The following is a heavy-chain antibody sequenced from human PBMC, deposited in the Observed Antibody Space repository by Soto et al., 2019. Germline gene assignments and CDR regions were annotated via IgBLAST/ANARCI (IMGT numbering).Heavy chain of an antibody. D-gene: IGHD3-3*01. V-gene: IGHV1-24*01. CDR3: ARRGVDYDFWSGYYLYYGMDV. J-gene: IGHJ6*02. CDR1: GYTLTELS. CDR2: FDPEDGET. Sequence: ASVKVSCKVSGYTLTELSMHWVRQAPGKGLEWMGGFDPEDGETIYAQKFQGRVTMTEDTSTDTAYMELRSLRSDDTAVYYCARRGVDYDFWSGYYLYYGMDVWGQGTTVTVSS.